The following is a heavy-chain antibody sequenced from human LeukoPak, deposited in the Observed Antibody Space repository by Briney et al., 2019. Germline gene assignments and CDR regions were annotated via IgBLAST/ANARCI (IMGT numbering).Heavy chain of an antibody. CDR3: ASGGDYGGNTEYWYFDL. Sequence: SVKVSCKASGGTFSSYAISWVRQAPGQGLEWMGGIIPILGTANYAQKFQGRVTITADESTSTAYMELSSLRSEDTAVYYCASGGDYGGNTEYWYFDLWGRGTLVTVSS. D-gene: IGHD4-23*01. V-gene: IGHV1-69*13. CDR1: GGTFSSYA. J-gene: IGHJ2*01. CDR2: IIPILGTA.